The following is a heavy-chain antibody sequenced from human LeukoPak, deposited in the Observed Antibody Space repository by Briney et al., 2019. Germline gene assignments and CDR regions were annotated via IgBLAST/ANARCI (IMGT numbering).Heavy chain of an antibody. D-gene: IGHD4-17*01. V-gene: IGHV1-46*01. CDR3: ARVHDYGDLRYLDY. CDR2: INPSGGST. J-gene: IGHJ4*02. Sequence: ASVKVSCKASGYTFTRYYMYWVRQAPGQGLEWMGIINPSGGSTSYSQKSQGRVTMTSDTSTSTVYMELSSLRSEDTAVYYCARVHDYGDLRYLDYWGQGTLVTVSS. CDR1: GYTFTRYY.